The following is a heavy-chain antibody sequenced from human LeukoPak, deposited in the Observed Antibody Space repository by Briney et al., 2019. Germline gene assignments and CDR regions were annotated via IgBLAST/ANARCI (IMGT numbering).Heavy chain of an antibody. J-gene: IGHJ4*02. V-gene: IGHV4-30-4*01. Sequence: PSETLSLTCTVSGGSISSGDYYWSWIRQPPGKGLEWIGYIYYSGSTYYNPSLKSRVTISVDTSKNQFSLKLSSVTAADTAVYYCARGYGSGLYYFGYWGQGTLVTVSS. CDR1: GGSISSGDYY. D-gene: IGHD2-15*01. CDR3: ARGYGSGLYYFGY. CDR2: IYYSGST.